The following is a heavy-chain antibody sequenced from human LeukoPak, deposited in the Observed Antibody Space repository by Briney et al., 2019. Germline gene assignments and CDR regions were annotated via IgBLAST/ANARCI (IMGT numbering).Heavy chain of an antibody. J-gene: IGHJ2*01. Sequence: ASVKVSCKASGFTFTSSAVHWVRQAPGQGLEWMGIINPSGGSTSYAQKFQGRVTMTRDTSTSTVYMELSSLRSEDTAVYYCATSPHIVGATVAGDRYLWGRGTLVTVSS. D-gene: IGHD1-26*01. CDR3: ATSPHIVGATVAGDRYL. CDR1: GFTFTSSA. CDR2: INPSGGST. V-gene: IGHV1-46*01.